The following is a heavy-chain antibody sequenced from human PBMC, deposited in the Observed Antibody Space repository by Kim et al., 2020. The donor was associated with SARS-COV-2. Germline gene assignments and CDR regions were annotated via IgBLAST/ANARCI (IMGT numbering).Heavy chain of an antibody. CDR3: ARSFSGDSSLLYFDY. Sequence: SETLSLTCTVSGGSISSSSYYWGWIRQPPGKGLEWIGSIYYSGSTYYNPSLKSRVTISVDTSKNQFSLKLSSVTAADTAVYYCARSFSGDSSLLYFDYWGQGTLVTVSS. D-gene: IGHD2-15*01. CDR2: IYYSGST. J-gene: IGHJ4*02. CDR1: GGSISSSSYY. V-gene: IGHV4-39*01.